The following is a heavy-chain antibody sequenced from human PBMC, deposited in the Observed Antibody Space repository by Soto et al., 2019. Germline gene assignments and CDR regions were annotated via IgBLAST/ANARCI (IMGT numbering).Heavy chain of an antibody. D-gene: IGHD6-13*01. V-gene: IGHV3-30-3*01. CDR3: AKDEAAAGNGKVDY. Sequence: QVQLVESGGGVVQPGRSLRLSCAASGFTFTTYAMHWVRQAPGKGLEWVAVILYDGSTKYYADSVKGRFTISRDNSKNTLYLQMNNLRVEATAVYSCAKDEAAAGNGKVDYWGQGTLATVSS. CDR2: ILYDGSTK. J-gene: IGHJ4*02. CDR1: GFTFTTYA.